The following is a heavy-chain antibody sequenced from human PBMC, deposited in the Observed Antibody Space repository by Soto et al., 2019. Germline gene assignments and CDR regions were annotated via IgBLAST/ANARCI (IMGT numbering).Heavy chain of an antibody. J-gene: IGHJ5*02. Sequence: EGLSVSCPVSGGSISGFYWSWIRKSAGKGLEWIGLIYATGTTDYNPSLKSRVMMSVDTSKKQFYLKLRSVTAADTAVYYCVRDGTKTLRDWFDPWGQGISVTVSS. CDR2: IYATGTT. CDR3: VRDGTKTLRDWFDP. V-gene: IGHV4-4*07. D-gene: IGHD1-1*01. CDR1: GGSISGFY.